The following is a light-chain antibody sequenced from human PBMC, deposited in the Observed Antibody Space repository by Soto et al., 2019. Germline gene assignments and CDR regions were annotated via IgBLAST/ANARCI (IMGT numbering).Light chain of an antibody. Sequence: EIVLTQSPGTLSLSPGEGATLSCRASQSVGRNYLAWFKQKPGQPPRLLISGASSRAAGIPDKFSGSGSGTDVTLTISRLEPEDFAAYFCQQYAEAPITFGQGTRLEIK. J-gene: IGKJ5*01. CDR3: QQYAEAPIT. CDR1: QSVGRNY. CDR2: GAS. V-gene: IGKV3-20*01.